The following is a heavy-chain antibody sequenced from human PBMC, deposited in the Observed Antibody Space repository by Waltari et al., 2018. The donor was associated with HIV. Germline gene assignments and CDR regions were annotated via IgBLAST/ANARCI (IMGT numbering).Heavy chain of an antibody. V-gene: IGHV3-23*04. CDR2: ISGRVGST. D-gene: IGHD3-22*01. J-gene: IGHJ4*02. Sequence: EVQLVESGGGLVQPGGSLRLSCAVAGFTFSNYAINWVRQAPGKGLEWVAAISGRVGSTYFADSGKGRFTISRDNSKNTLYLQMNSLRAEDTAVYYCAKDDSTGSSGYYPFHYWGQGTLITVSS. CDR1: GFTFSNYA. CDR3: AKDDSTGSSGYYPFHY.